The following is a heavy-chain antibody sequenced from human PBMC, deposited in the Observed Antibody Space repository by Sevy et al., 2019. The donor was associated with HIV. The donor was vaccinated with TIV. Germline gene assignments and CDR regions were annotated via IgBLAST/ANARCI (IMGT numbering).Heavy chain of an antibody. J-gene: IGHJ6*02. CDR2: ISGSGGTT. CDR1: GFTFSTYT. Sequence: GGCLRLSCAASGFTFSTYTMNWVRQAPGKGLEWVSAISGSGGTTYNADSLKGRFTISRDNSKNTLYLQMISLRAEDTAVYYCAKGDRTFYGMDVWGQGTTVTVSS. D-gene: IGHD2-15*01. V-gene: IGHV3-23*01. CDR3: AKGDRTFYGMDV.